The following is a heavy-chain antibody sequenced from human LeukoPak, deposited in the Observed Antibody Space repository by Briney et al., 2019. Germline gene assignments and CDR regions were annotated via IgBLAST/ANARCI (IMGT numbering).Heavy chain of an antibody. J-gene: IGHJ4*01. D-gene: IGHD3-22*01. CDR1: GFTFSTYA. Sequence: PGGSLRLSCAASGFTFSTYAMHWVRQAPGKGLEYVSAISTDGGGTYYANSVKGRFTISRDNSKSTLYLQMGSLRAEDMAVYYCARYDSSAYDYWGHGTLVTVSS. CDR3: ARYDSSAYDY. V-gene: IGHV3-64*01. CDR2: ISTDGGGT.